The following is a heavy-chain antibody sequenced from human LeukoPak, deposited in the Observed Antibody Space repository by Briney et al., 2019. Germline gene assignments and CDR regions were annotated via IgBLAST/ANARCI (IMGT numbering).Heavy chain of an antibody. CDR3: ARHTGSGSSFDY. J-gene: IGHJ4*02. D-gene: IGHD3-10*01. CDR2: IYYSGST. CDR1: GGSISSGSYY. V-gene: IGHV4-61*01. Sequence: SETLSLTCTVSGGSISSGSYYWSWIRQPPGKGLEWIGYIYYSGSTNYNPSLKSRVTISVDTSKNQFSLKLSSVTAADTAVYYCARHTGSGSSFDYWGQGTLVTVSS.